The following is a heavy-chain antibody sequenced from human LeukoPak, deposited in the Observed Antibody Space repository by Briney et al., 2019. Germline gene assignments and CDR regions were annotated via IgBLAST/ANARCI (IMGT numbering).Heavy chain of an antibody. D-gene: IGHD6-13*01. CDR3: AREKYSSSWPIYFDY. CDR2: ISYDGSNK. J-gene: IGHJ4*02. CDR1: GFTFSSYA. V-gene: IGHV3-30-3*01. Sequence: GGSLRLSCAASGFTFSSYAMHWVRQAPGKGLEWVAVISYDGSNKYYADSVKGRFTISRDNSKNTLYLQMDSLRAEDTAVYYCAREKYSSSWPIYFDYWGQGTLVTVSS.